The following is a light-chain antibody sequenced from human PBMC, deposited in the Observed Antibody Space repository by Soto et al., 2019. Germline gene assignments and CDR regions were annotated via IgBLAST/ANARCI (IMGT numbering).Light chain of an antibody. V-gene: IGKV3-20*01. CDR2: GAS. CDR1: QSVGSS. J-gene: IGKJ4*01. CDR3: QQYGTSPLT. Sequence: EIVLTQSPGTLSLSPGERATLSCRASQSVGSSLSWYQQKPGQAPRLLFYGASSRATGIPDRFSGSGSGTDFTLTISRLEPEDFAVFYCQQYGTSPLTFGGGTKVDIK.